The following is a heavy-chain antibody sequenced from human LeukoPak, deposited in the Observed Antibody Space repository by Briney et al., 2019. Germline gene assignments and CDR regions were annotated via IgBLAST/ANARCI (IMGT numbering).Heavy chain of an antibody. D-gene: IGHD2-15*01. CDR3: ARDMGVFSKWSKYDY. Sequence: SQTLSLTCAISGDSVSSNVAAWNWIRQSPSRGLEWLGRTYYRSKWYNDYAVSVKSRIAINPDTSKNQFSLLLNSVTPEDTAVYYCARDMGVFSKWSKYDYWGQGTLVTVSS. CDR1: GDSVSSNVAA. J-gene: IGHJ4*02. V-gene: IGHV6-1*01. CDR2: TYYRSKWYN.